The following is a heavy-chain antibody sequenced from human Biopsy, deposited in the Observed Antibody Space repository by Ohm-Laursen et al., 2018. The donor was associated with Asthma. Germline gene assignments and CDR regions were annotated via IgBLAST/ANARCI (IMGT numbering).Heavy chain of an antibody. CDR2: IATDGSNK. CDR3: VKDHSAGYYYFDD. Sequence: SLRLSCAAPGFTFSSYSMHWVRQAPGRGPEYVSFIATDGSNKFYADSVKGRFTVPRDNSKHTLYLHMTGLRADDTGVYYCVKDHSAGYYYFDDWGQGAQVTVSP. D-gene: IGHD2-21*01. CDR1: GFTFSSYS. J-gene: IGHJ4*02. V-gene: IGHV3-64D*08.